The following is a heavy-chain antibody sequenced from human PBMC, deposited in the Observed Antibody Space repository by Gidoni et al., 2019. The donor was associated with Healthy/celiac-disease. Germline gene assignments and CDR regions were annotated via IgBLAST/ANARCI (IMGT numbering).Heavy chain of an antibody. J-gene: IGHJ3*02. CDR2: ISSSSSTI. CDR3: ARSITKDPDAFDI. CDR1: GFPFSSYS. D-gene: IGHD3-10*01. Sequence: EVQLVESGGGLVQPGGSLRLSCAASGFPFSSYSMNWVRQAPGKGLEWVSYISSSSSTIYYADSVKGRFTISRDNAKNSLYLQMNSLRAEDTAVYYCARSITKDPDAFDIWGQGTMVTVSS. V-gene: IGHV3-48*01.